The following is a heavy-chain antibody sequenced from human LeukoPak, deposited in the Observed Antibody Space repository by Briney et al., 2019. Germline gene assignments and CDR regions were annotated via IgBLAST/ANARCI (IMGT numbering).Heavy chain of an antibody. V-gene: IGHV1-8*01. Sequence: GASVTVSCKASGYTFTSYDMNWVRQATGQGLEWMGLMNPNSGNTGYAQKFQGRVTMTRNTSISTAYMELSSLRSEDTAVYYCARGGYSSSWLSGINWFDPWGQGTLVTVSS. CDR2: MNPNSGNT. CDR3: ARGGYSSSWLSGINWFDP. CDR1: GYTFTSYD. D-gene: IGHD6-13*01. J-gene: IGHJ5*02.